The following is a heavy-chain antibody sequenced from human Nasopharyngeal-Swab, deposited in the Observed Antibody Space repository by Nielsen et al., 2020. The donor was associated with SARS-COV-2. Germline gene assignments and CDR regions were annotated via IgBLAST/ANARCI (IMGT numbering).Heavy chain of an antibody. CDR3: GRDRYYDSSGFDY. V-gene: IGHV3-33*01. D-gene: IGHD3-22*01. CDR1: GFTFNNYG. Sequence: GGSLRLSCAASGFTFNNYGMHWVRQAPGKGLEWVAVIWYGGSEKHYADSVRGRFTISRDNPKNTLYLQMNSLRAEDTAIYYCGRDRYYDSSGFDYWGQGILVSVSS. CDR2: IWYGGSEK. J-gene: IGHJ4*02.